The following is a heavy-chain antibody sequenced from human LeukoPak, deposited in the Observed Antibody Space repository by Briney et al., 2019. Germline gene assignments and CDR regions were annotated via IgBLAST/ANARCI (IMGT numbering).Heavy chain of an antibody. Sequence: KSSETLSLTCTVSGASVSSVGYYWSWIRQPPGNGLQWIGKIYYSGSNNYNPSPKSRVTISVDTSKNHFSLKVSSVTAADTAVYYCARRGGAGRSFDYWGQGTLVTVSS. CDR2: IYYSGSN. J-gene: IGHJ4*02. V-gene: IGHV4-61*03. CDR1: GASVSSVGYY. CDR3: ARRGGAGRSFDY. D-gene: IGHD2-21*01.